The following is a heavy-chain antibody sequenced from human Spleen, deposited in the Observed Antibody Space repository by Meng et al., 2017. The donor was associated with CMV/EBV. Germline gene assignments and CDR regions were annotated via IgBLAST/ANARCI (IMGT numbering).Heavy chain of an antibody. J-gene: IGHJ6*02. Sequence: SETLSLTCIVSGYSISSGYYWGWVRQPPGKGLEWIGSIYHSGSTYDNPSLKSRVTISVDTSKNQFSLKLSSVTAADTAVYYCARAASSGWYWYYYGMDVWGQGTTVTVSS. CDR2: IYHSGST. CDR1: GYSISSGYY. V-gene: IGHV4-38-2*02. CDR3: ARAASSGWYWYYYGMDV. D-gene: IGHD6-19*01.